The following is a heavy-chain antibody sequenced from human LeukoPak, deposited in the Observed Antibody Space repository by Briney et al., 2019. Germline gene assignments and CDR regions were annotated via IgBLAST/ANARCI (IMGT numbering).Heavy chain of an antibody. J-gene: IGHJ3*02. CDR1: GFSLSTSGMR. Sequence: SGPALVKPTQTLTLTCTFSGFSLSTSGMRVSWIRQPPGKALEWLARIDWDDDKFYSTSLKTRLTISKDTSKNQVVLIMTNMDPGDTATYYCARIGGYSYGIDAFDIWGQGTMVTVSS. CDR2: IDWDDDK. V-gene: IGHV2-70*04. CDR3: ARIGGYSYGIDAFDI. D-gene: IGHD5-18*01.